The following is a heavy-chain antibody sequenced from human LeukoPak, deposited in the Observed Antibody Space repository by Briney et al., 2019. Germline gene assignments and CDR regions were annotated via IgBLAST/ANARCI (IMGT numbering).Heavy chain of an antibody. CDR3: ADPPSDY. CDR2: INQDGSEK. CDR1: GFNFNRKW. J-gene: IGHJ4*02. Sequence: PGGSLRLSCAASGFNFNRKWMTWVRQAPGKGLEWVANINQDGSEKYYVDSVKGRFTISRDNAKNSLYLEMSGLRDEDTGVYYCADPPSDYWGQGTLVAVSS. V-gene: IGHV3-7*01.